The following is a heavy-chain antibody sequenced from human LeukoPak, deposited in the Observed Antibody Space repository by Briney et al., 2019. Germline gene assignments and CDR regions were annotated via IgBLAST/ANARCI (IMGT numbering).Heavy chain of an antibody. D-gene: IGHD3-10*01. CDR1: GGSISNYY. CDR2: IYYSGST. V-gene: IGHV4-59*12. J-gene: IGHJ4*02. CDR3: ARGVDYYGV. Sequence: SETLSLTCTVSGGSISNYYWSWIRQPPGKGLEWIGYIYYSGSTKYNPSLKSRVTISVDTSKKQFSLKLSSVTAADTAVYYCARGVDYYGVWGQGTLVTVSS.